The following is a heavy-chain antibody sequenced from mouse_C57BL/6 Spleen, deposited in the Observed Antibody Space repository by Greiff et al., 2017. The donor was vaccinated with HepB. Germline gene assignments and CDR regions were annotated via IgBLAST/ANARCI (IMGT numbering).Heavy chain of an antibody. CDR1: GFTFSDYG. V-gene: IGHV5-17*01. D-gene: IGHD1-1*01. CDR2: ISSGSSTI. CDR3: ARGVDGSSYVVFAY. Sequence: EVQGVESGGGLVKPGGSLKLSCAASGFTFSDYGMHWVRQAPEKGLEWVAYISSGSSTIYYADTVKGRFTISRDNAKNTLFLQMTSLRSEDTDMYYCARGVDGSSYVVFAYWGQGTLVTVSA. J-gene: IGHJ3*01.